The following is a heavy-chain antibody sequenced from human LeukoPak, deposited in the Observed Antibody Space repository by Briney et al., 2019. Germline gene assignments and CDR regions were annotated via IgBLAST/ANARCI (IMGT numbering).Heavy chain of an antibody. CDR1: GDILASNW. CDR3: ARFVYTSSLDY. V-gene: IGHV5-51*01. Sequence: GESLTIFCKLSGDILASNWIGWVSRVPGKGLEWMGLAYPGDSGTIYRPSLQGPASFSVGQSIPPAYLQFSCRKASAPAIFYCARFVYTSSLDYWGQGTLVTVSS. D-gene: IGHD6-13*01. J-gene: IGHJ4*02. CDR2: AYPGDSGT.